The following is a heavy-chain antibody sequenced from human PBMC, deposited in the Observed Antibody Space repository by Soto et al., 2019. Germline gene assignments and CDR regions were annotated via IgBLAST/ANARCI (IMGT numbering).Heavy chain of an antibody. J-gene: IGHJ5*02. CDR1: GYTFTSYG. CDR3: ARVLSEFQQWLVRGWFDP. V-gene: IGHV1-18*01. Sequence: GASVKVSCKASGYTFTSYGISWVLQAPGQGLEWMGWISAYNGNTNYAQKLQGRVTMTTDTSTSTAYMELRSLRSDDTAVYYCARVLSEFQQWLVRGWFDPWGQGTLVTVSS. D-gene: IGHD6-19*01. CDR2: ISAYNGNT.